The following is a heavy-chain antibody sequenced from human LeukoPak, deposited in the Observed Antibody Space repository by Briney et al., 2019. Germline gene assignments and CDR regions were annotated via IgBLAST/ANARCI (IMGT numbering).Heavy chain of an antibody. CDR2: IIPIFGTA. V-gene: IGHV1-69*13. Sequence: ASVKVSCKASGGTFSSYAISWVRQAPGQGLEWMGGIIPIFGTANYAQKFQGRVTITADESTSTAYMELSRLRSDDTAVYYCARAETYYYDSSGYRVSSMDVWGQGTTVTVSS. D-gene: IGHD3-22*01. J-gene: IGHJ6*02. CDR3: ARAETYYYDSSGYRVSSMDV. CDR1: GGTFSSYA.